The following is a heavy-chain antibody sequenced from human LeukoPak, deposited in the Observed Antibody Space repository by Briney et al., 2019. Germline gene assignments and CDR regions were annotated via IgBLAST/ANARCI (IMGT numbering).Heavy chain of an antibody. D-gene: IGHD3-22*01. Sequence: SQTLSLTCTVSGGSISSGSYYWSWIRQPAGKGLGWIGRIYTSGSTNYNPSLESRVTISVDTSKNQFSLKLSSVTAADTAVYYCAREADYYDSSGYPPLDYWGQGTLVTVSS. CDR3: AREADYYDSSGYPPLDY. CDR2: IYTSGST. J-gene: IGHJ4*02. V-gene: IGHV4-61*02. CDR1: GGSISSGSYY.